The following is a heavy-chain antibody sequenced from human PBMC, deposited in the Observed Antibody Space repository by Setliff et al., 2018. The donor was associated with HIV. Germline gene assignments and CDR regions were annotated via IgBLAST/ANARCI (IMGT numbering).Heavy chain of an antibody. CDR2: IKQDGSEK. D-gene: IGHD3-10*01. J-gene: IGHJ3*01. V-gene: IGHV3-7*03. CDR3: VRDGPPRAAFDV. CDR1: GFTFSSYW. Sequence: PGGSLRLSCADSGFTFSSYWMSWVRQAPGKGLEWVANIKQDGSEKYHVDSVKGRFTISRDNAKNSLYLQMNSLRAEDTAVYYCVRDGPPRAAFDVWGRGTMVTVSS.